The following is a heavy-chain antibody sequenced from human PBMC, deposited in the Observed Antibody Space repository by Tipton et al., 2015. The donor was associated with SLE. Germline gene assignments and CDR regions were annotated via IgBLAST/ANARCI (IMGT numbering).Heavy chain of an antibody. J-gene: IGHJ6*02. CDR1: GYSISSGYY. D-gene: IGHD3-3*01. CDR3: ARAAPLRFLERSLPGYGMDV. Sequence: TLSLTCTVCGYSISSGYYWGWIRQPPGKGLEWIGSIYYSGSTNYNPSLKSRVTISVDTSKNQFSLKLSSVTAADTAVYYCARAAPLRFLERSLPGYGMDVWGQGTTVTVSS. V-gene: IGHV4-38-2*02. CDR2: IYYSGST.